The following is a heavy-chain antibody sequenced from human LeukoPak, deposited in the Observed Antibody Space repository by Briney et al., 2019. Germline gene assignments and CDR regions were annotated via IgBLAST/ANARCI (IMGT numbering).Heavy chain of an antibody. Sequence: GGSLRLSCAASGFIFSDYAMSCVRQAPGKGMEWVSAISDSKGGGTTYYADAVKGRFTISRDTSKNTLYPQMSSLRVENTAVYYCAKVPNYYDTTTYYGWGQGTLVAVSS. D-gene: IGHD3-22*01. CDR1: GFIFSDYA. CDR2: ISDSKGGGTT. V-gene: IGHV3-23*01. J-gene: IGHJ4*02. CDR3: AKVPNYYDTTTYYG.